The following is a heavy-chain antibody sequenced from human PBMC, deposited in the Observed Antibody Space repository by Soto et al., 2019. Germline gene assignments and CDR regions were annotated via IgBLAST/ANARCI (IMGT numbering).Heavy chain of an antibody. D-gene: IGHD6-13*01. CDR3: ARAPNSSSWPHPFDY. CDR1: GDSINSGY. V-gene: IGHV4-59*12. J-gene: IGHJ4*02. Sequence: SETLSLTCSVSGDSINSGYWTWIRQPPGKGLEWIGYIYHSGSTYYNPSLKSRVTISVDRSKNQFSLKLSSVTAADTAVYYCARAPNSSSWPHPFDYWGQGTLVTVSS. CDR2: IYHSGST.